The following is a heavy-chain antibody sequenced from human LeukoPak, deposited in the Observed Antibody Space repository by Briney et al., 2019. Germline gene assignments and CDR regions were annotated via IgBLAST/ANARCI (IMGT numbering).Heavy chain of an antibody. J-gene: IGHJ4*02. D-gene: IGHD5-18*01. CDR1: GGSISTYY. V-gene: IGHV4-59*08. Sequence: SETLSLTCSVSGGSISTYYWCWVRQPPRKGLEWNGYIYYSWSTSYNPSLKSRVTISVDTSKNQFSLELSSVTAADTAVYYCARHGIVDTSRKYYFDYWGQGTLVTVSS. CDR3: ARHGIVDTSRKYYFDY. CDR2: IYYSWST.